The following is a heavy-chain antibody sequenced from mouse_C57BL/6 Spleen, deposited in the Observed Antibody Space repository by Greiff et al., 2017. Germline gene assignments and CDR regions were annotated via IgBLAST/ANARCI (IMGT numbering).Heavy chain of an antibody. CDR3: ARDSNCGYFDV. CDR1: GYAFSSSW. V-gene: IGHV1-82*01. Sequence: QVQLQQSGPELVKPGASVKISCKASGYAFSSSWMNWVKQRPGKGLEWIGRIYPGDGDTNYNGKFKGKATLTADKSSSTADMQLSSLTSEDSAVCFCARDSNCGYFDVWGTGTTVTVSS. CDR2: IYPGDGDT. J-gene: IGHJ1*03. D-gene: IGHD2-5*01.